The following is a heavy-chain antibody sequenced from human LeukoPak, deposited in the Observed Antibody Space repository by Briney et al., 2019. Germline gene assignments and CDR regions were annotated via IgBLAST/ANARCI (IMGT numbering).Heavy chain of an antibody. CDR2: MYSSGST. CDR1: GDSVSSGSYY. Sequence: SETLSLTCTVSGDSVSSGSYYWSWIRQPPGKGLEWIGYMYSSGSTNYNPSLKSRVTVSVDTSRNQFSLKLTSVTAADTAVYYCARVERFWGLDYWGQGTLVTVSS. D-gene: IGHD7-27*01. V-gene: IGHV4-61*01. CDR3: ARVERFWGLDY. J-gene: IGHJ4*02.